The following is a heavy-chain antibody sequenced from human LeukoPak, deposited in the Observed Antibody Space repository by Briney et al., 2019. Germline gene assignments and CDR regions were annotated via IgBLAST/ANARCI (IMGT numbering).Heavy chain of an antibody. CDR3: ATSPLSSGLKRDAFDI. D-gene: IGHD6-19*01. CDR1: GGSFSGYY. CDR2: INHDGGT. Sequence: KPSETLSLTCAVYGGSFSGYYWSWIRQSPGTGLEWIGQINHDGGTNYNPSLESRVTISVDTSKNQFSLRLTSVTAADTAVYYCATSPLSSGLKRDAFDIWGQGTMVTVSS. J-gene: IGHJ3*02. V-gene: IGHV4-34*01.